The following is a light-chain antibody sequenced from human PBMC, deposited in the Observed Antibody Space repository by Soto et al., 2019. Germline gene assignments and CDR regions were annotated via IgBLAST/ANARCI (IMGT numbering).Light chain of an antibody. V-gene: IGLV1-44*01. CDR3: AAWDDSLNDLYV. CDR2: SNN. J-gene: IGLJ1*01. CDR1: SSNIGSNT. Sequence: QAVVTQPPSASGTPGQRVTISCSGSSSNIGSNTVNWHQQLPGTAPKLLIYSNNQRPSGVPDRFSGSKSGTSASLAISGLQSEDEADYYCAAWDDSLNDLYVFGTGTKLTVL.